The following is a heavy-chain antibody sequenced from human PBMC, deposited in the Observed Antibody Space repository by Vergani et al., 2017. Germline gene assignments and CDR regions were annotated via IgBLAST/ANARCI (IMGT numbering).Heavy chain of an antibody. CDR3: AKESGSYYCFDS. J-gene: IGHJ4*02. V-gene: IGHV3-30-3*01. CDR2: ISSDGSNK. Sequence: VQLVESGGGLVPPGRSLRLSCAASGFTFSSYTMHWVRQAPGKGLEWVAVISSDGSNKYYADSVRGRFTISRDNSKNTLYLQMNSLRAEDTAVYYCAKESGSYYCFDSWGQGTLVTVSS. D-gene: IGHD1-26*01. CDR1: GFTFSSYT.